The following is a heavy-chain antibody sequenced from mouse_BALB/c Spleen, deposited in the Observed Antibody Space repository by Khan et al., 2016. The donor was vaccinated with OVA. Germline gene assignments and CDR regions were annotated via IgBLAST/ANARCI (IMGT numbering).Heavy chain of an antibody. D-gene: IGHD2-1*01. CDR3: ARSGGNFHWYFDV. V-gene: IGHV5-17*02. CDR1: GFTFSSFG. Sequence: EVKLEESGGGLVQPGGSRKLSCAASGFTFSSFGMHWVRQAPKKGLEWVAYISSGSSTIYYVDTVKDRFTISRDNPKNTLFLQMTSLRSEDTAMYYCARSGGNFHWYFDVWGAGTSVTVSS. CDR2: ISSGSSTI. J-gene: IGHJ1*01.